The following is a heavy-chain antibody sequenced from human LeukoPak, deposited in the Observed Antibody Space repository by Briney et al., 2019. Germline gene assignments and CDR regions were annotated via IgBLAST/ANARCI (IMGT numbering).Heavy chain of an antibody. V-gene: IGHV1-69*05. Sequence: SVKVSCNASGGTFSSYAISWVRQAPGQGLEWMGGIIPIFGTANYAQKFQGRVTITTDESTSTAYMELSSLRSEDTAVYYCARATSDYDFWSGYYFDYWGQGTLVTVSS. CDR2: IIPIFGTA. CDR3: ARATSDYDFWSGYYFDY. D-gene: IGHD3-3*01. J-gene: IGHJ4*02. CDR1: GGTFSSYA.